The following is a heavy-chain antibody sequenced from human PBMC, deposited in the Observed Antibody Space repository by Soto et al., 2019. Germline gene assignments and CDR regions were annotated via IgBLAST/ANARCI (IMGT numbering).Heavy chain of an antibody. J-gene: IGHJ1*01. V-gene: IGHV1-69*13. CDR1: GGTFSSYA. CDR3: ARDKLGYSSGWYLGYFQH. D-gene: IGHD6-19*01. Sequence: SVKVSCKASGGTFSSYAISWVRHAPGQGXEWMGGIIPIFGTANYAQKFQGRVTITADESTSTAYMELSSLRSEDTAVYYCARDKLGYSSGWYLGYFQHWGQGTLVTVSS. CDR2: IIPIFGTA.